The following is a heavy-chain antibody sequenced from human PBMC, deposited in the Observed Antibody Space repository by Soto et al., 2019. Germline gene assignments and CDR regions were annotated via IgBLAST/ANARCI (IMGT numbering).Heavy chain of an antibody. V-gene: IGHV4-31*03. CDR3: AGESPPWPGGFDY. CDR1: GGSISSGGYY. CDR2: IYYSGST. J-gene: IGHJ4*02. Sequence: QVQLQESGPGLVKPSQTLSLTCTVSGGSISSGGYYWSWIRQHPGKGLEWVGYIYYSGSTYYNPSLKSRVTKGVDTSKNQFALKRSSVTAADTAVYYCAGESPPWPGGFDYWGQGTLVTVSS. D-gene: IGHD3-10*01.